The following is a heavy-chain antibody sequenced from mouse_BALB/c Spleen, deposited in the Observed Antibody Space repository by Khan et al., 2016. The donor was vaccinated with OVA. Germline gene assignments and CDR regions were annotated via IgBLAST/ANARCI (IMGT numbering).Heavy chain of an antibody. CDR3: ARRCYCYGRGVLFAY. J-gene: IGHJ3*01. V-gene: IGHV2-2*02. Sequence: QVQLKQSGPGLVQPSQSLSITCTVSGFSLANYSVHWVRQSPGKGLEWLGVIWSAGSTDYNAAFMSRLTINQDNSRSHVFFKLNSLQLTDTDIYDCARRCYCYGRGVLFAYWGQGTLVTVSA. CDR2: IWSAGST. CDR1: GFSLANYS. D-gene: IGHD2-12*01.